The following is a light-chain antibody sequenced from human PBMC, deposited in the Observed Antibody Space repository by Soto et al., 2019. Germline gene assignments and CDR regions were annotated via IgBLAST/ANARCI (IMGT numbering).Light chain of an antibody. CDR1: QSVSSY. J-gene: IGKJ5*01. V-gene: IGKV3-11*01. CDR3: QQRSNWRST. Sequence: ESLMTHSPDPLSVSPGERATLSCRASQSVSSYLAWYQQKPGQAPRLLIYDASNRATGIPARFSGSGSGTDFTLTISSLEPEDFAVYYCQQRSNWRSTFGQGTRLEIK. CDR2: DAS.